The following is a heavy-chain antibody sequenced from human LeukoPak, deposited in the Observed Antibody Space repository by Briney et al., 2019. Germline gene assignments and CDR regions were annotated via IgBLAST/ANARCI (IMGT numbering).Heavy chain of an antibody. V-gene: IGHV4-59*01. J-gene: IGHJ6*02. Sequence: SETLSLTCTVSGGSISSYYWSWIRQPPGKGLEWIGYIYYSGSTNYNPSLKSRVTISVDTSKNQFSLKLSSVTAADTAVYYCARDLRSSTSPLSYYYGMDVWGQGTTVTVSS. D-gene: IGHD2-2*01. CDR3: ARDLRSSTSPLSYYYGMDV. CDR1: GGSISSYY. CDR2: IYYSGST.